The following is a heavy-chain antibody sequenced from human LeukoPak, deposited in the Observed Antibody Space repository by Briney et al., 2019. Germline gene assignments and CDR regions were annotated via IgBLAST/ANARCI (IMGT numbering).Heavy chain of an antibody. CDR3: ARAGDYCLEH. CDR1: GYXISSGYW. CDR2: ISHSGST. J-gene: IGHJ4*02. Sequence: SETLSLTCAVSGYXISSGYWWSWVRQSPGKGLEWIGEISHSGSTNYNPSLKGRVTISLDKSTNQLSLQLTSVTAADTAVYHCARAGDYCLEHWGQGILVSVSS. D-gene: IGHD2-15*01. V-gene: IGHV4-4*02.